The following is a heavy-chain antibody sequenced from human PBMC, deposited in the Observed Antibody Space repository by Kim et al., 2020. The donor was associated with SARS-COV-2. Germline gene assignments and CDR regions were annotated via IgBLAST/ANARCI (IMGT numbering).Heavy chain of an antibody. V-gene: IGHV1-69*04. CDR3: ARGPDSSGYTIYYYYMDV. CDR1: GGTFSSYA. J-gene: IGHJ6*03. CDR2: IIPIFGIA. Sequence: SVKVSCKASGGTFSSYAISWVRQAPGQGLEWMGRIIPIFGIANYAQKFQGRVTITADKSTSTAYMELSSLRSEDTAVYYCARGPDSSGYTIYYYYMDVWGKETTVTVSS. D-gene: IGHD3-22*01.